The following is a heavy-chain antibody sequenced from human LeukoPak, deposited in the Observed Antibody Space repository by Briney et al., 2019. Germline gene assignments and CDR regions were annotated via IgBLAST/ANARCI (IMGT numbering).Heavy chain of an antibody. V-gene: IGHV3-7*01. Sequence: GGSLRLSCAASGFTFSNYWMSWVRQAPGKGLEWVANIKEDGSEKDYVDSVKGRLIISRDNAKNSLYLQMNSLRAEDTAVYYCARETKQVGDAFDIWGQGTMVTVSS. D-gene: IGHD6-6*01. CDR2: IKEDGSEK. J-gene: IGHJ3*02. CDR3: ARETKQVGDAFDI. CDR1: GFTFSNYW.